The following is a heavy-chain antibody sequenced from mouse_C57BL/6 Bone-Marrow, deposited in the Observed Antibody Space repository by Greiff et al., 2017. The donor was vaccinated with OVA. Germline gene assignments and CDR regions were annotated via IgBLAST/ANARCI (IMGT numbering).Heavy chain of an antibody. CDR1: GYSITSGYY. V-gene: IGHV3-6*01. Sequence: VQLKESGPGLVKPSQSLSLTCSVTGYSITSGYYWNWIRQFPGNKLAWMCYISYDGSNKYNPSLKNRISITRDTSKNQFFLKLNSVTTEDTATYYCAGGCNSWYFDVWGTGTTVTVSS. CDR2: ISYDGSN. CDR3: AGGCNSWYFDV. J-gene: IGHJ1*03. D-gene: IGHD2-1*01.